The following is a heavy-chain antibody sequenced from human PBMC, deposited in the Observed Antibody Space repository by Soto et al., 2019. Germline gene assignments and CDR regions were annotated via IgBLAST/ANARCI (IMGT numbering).Heavy chain of an antibody. CDR3: VVAAQPYYFDY. CDR1: GYTFTNFG. V-gene: IGHV1-18*01. D-gene: IGHD2-15*01. CDR2: ISAYNGNT. J-gene: IGHJ4*02. Sequence: ASVKVSCKASGYTFTNFGISWVRQAPGQGLEWMGWISAYNGNTNYALNFQGRVTMTTGTSTSTAYMELRSLRSDDTAVYYCVVAAQPYYFDYWGQGTLVTVSS.